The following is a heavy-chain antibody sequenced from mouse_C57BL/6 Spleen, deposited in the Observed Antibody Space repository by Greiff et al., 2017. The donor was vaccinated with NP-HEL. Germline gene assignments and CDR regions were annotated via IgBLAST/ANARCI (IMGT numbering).Heavy chain of an antibody. J-gene: IGHJ4*01. D-gene: IGHD2-2*01. CDR3: ARGGYLYYYAMDY. CDR2: ISYDGSN. Sequence: ESGPGLVKPSQSLSLTCSVTGYSITSGYYWNWIRQFPGNKLEWMGYISYDGSNNYNPSLKNRISITRDTSKNQFFLKLNSVTTEDTATYYCARGGYLYYYAMDYWGQGTSVTVSS. CDR1: GYSITSGYY. V-gene: IGHV3-6*01.